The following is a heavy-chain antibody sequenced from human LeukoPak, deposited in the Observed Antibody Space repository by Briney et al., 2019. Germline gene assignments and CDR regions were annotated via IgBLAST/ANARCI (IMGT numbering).Heavy chain of an antibody. CDR2: IYYSGST. J-gene: IGHJ4*02. CDR1: GGSISSGGYY. CDR3: ARVGFGSGSYYLNY. D-gene: IGHD3-10*01. V-gene: IGHV4-30-4*08. Sequence: SETLSLTCTVSGGSISSGGYYWSWIRQPPGKGLEWIGYIYYSGSTYYNPSLKSRVTISVDTSKNQFSLKLSSVTAADTAVYYCARVGFGSGSYYLNYWGQGTLVTVSS.